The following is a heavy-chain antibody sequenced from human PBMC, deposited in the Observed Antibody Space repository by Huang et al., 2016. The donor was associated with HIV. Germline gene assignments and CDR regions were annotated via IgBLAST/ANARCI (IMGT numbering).Heavy chain of an antibody. Sequence: QLQLQESGPGLVKPSETLSLTCSVSGGSISSSRYYWGWIRQPPGKGLEGIGSIYYSGTTYYNPSLKSRVTVSVDTSKNQFSLKLSSVTAADTAVYYCAGQGRIVGIPAAPLRFDPWGQGTLVSVSS. CDR1: GGSISSSRYY. D-gene: IGHD6-13*01. J-gene: IGHJ5*02. V-gene: IGHV4-39*01. CDR3: AGQGRIVGIPAAPLRFDP. CDR2: IYYSGTT.